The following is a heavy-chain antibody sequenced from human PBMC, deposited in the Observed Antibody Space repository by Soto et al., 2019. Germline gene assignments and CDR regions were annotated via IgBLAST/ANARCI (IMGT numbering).Heavy chain of an antibody. J-gene: IGHJ4*02. CDR2: FYYSGST. D-gene: IGHD2-8*01. V-gene: IGHV4-31*03. CDR1: GGSISRGGYD. CDR3: ARDGSPPFTNRIDYFDY. Sequence: QVQLQESGPGLVKPAQTLSLTCTVSGGSISRGGYDWSWSRQHPGKVLYWIGYFYYSGSTYYNPSLKSRVTISVDTSKNQFSLKLSSVTAADTAVYYCARDGSPPFTNRIDYFDYWGQGTLVTVSS.